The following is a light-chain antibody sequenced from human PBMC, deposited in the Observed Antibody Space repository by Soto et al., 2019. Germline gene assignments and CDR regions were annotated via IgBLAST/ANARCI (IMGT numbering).Light chain of an antibody. CDR3: VTWDTSLRTGV. CDR2: NNN. Sequence: PGQKVTISCSGSRSNIGNNYVAWYQQFPGTVPKLLIYNNNGRPSGTPDRFSGSASGTSATLTITGLQTGDEADYFCVTWDTSLRTGVIGGGTQLTVL. V-gene: IGLV1-51*01. CDR1: RSNIGNNY. J-gene: IGLJ3*02.